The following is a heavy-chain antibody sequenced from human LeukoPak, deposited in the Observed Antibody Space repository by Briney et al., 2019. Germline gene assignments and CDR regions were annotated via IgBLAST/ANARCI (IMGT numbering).Heavy chain of an antibody. Sequence: GASVKVSCKASGYTFTGYYMHWVRQAPGQGLEWMGWINPNSGGTNYAQKFQGRGTMTRDTSISTAYMEMSRLRSDDTAVYYCARDTRRIRYFDWYASADAFDIWGQGTMVTVSS. D-gene: IGHD3-9*01. CDR1: GYTFTGYY. CDR3: ARDTRRIRYFDWYASADAFDI. V-gene: IGHV1-2*02. CDR2: INPNSGGT. J-gene: IGHJ3*02.